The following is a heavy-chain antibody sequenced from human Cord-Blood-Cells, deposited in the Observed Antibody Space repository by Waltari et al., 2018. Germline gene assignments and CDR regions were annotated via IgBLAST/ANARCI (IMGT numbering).Heavy chain of an antibody. CDR1: GYTFTGYY. D-gene: IGHD2-2*01. Sequence: QVQLVQSGAEVKKPGASVKVSCKASGYTFTGYYMHWVRQAPGQGLEWMGWINPNSGGNNYAQKFQGRVTMTRDTSISTAYMELSRLRSDDTAVYYCARIPRGHCSSTSCYDYWGQGTLVTVSS. CDR2: INPNSGGN. CDR3: ARIPRGHCSSTSCYDY. J-gene: IGHJ4*02. V-gene: IGHV1-2*02.